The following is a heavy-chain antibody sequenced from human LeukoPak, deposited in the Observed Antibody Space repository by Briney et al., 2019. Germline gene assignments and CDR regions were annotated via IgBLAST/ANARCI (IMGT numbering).Heavy chain of an antibody. CDR1: GFTFSNAW. CDR3: TVTYDFWSGYGDY. CDR2: IKSKTDGGTT. D-gene: IGHD3-3*01. Sequence: GGSLRLSCAASGFTFSNAWMSWVRQAPGKGLEWVGRIKSKTDGGTTDYAAPVKGRFTISRDDSKNTLYLQMNSLKTEDTAVYYCTVTYDFWSGYGDYWGQGTLVTVSS. J-gene: IGHJ4*02. V-gene: IGHV3-15*01.